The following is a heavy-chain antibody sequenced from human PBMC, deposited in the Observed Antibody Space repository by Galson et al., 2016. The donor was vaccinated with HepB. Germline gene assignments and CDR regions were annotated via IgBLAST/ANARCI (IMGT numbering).Heavy chain of an antibody. CDR2: IKEDGSKT. CDR3: ARYGDEAGWNFQH. V-gene: IGHV3-7*03. Sequence: SLRLSCAASRFTFSSYAMNWVRQAPGKGLEWVASIKEDGSKTSYVDSVKGRFTISRDNVENSLYLQMNSLRAEDTAVYYCARYGDEAGWNFQHWGQGTLVTVSS. CDR1: RFTFSSYA. D-gene: IGHD6-19*01. J-gene: IGHJ1*01.